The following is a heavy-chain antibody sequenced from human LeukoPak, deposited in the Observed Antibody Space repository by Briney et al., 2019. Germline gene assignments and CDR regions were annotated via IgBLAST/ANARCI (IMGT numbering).Heavy chain of an antibody. CDR2: IKVDGSEK. CDR3: AALASAAYFDY. V-gene: IGHV3-7*01. D-gene: IGHD1-1*01. CDR1: GFRFSRYW. Sequence: PGGSLRLSCAASGFRFSRYWMSWVRQAPGKGLEWVANIKVDGSEKDYVDSVKGRFTISRDNAKNSLYLQMNSLRVEDTAVYYCAALASAAYFDYWGQGTLVTVSS. J-gene: IGHJ4*02.